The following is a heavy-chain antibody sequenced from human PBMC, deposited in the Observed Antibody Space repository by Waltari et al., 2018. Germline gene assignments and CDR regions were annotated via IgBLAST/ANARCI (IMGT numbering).Heavy chain of an antibody. CDR1: GGTFSSYA. J-gene: IGHJ4*02. D-gene: IGHD3-16*02. Sequence: QVQLVQSGAEVKKPGSSVKVSCKASGGTFSSYAISWVRQAPGQGLEWMGGIIPILGIANYAQKFQGRVTITADKSTSTAYMELSSLRSEDTAVYYCARAVHLGIWGSYRYTCLDYWGQGTLVTVSS. V-gene: IGHV1-69*10. CDR2: IIPILGIA. CDR3: ARAVHLGIWGSYRYTCLDY.